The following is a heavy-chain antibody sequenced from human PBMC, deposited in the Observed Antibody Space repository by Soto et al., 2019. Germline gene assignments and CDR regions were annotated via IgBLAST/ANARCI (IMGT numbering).Heavy chain of an antibody. Sequence: RGESLKISCKGSGYSFSTYWIGWVRQMPGKGLEWVGVINPGDSGTRYSPSFQGQVTISVDKSISTAYLHWNTLKASDTAMYYCARRGDYGDYGGYWGQGTLVTVSS. CDR2: INPGDSGT. CDR1: GYSFSTYW. J-gene: IGHJ4*02. CDR3: ARRGDYGDYGGY. V-gene: IGHV5-51*01. D-gene: IGHD4-17*01.